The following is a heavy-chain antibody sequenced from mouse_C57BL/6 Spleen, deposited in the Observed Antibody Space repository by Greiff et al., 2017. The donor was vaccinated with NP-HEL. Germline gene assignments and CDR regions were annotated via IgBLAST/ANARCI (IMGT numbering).Heavy chain of an antibody. D-gene: IGHD4-1*01. V-gene: IGHV5-16*01. CDR1: GFTFSDYY. CDR3: ARVKLGWFAY. J-gene: IGHJ3*01. Sequence: EVQRVESEGGLVQPGSSMKLSCTASGFTFSDYYMAWVRQVPEKGLEWVANINYDGSSTYYLDSLKSRFIISRDNAKNILYLQMSSLKSEDTATYYCARVKLGWFAYWGQGTLVTVSA. CDR2: INYDGSST.